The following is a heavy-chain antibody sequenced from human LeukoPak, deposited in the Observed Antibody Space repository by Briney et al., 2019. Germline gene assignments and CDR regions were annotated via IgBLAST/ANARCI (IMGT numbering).Heavy chain of an antibody. CDR2: ISGSGGST. CDR1: GITLSNYG. J-gene: IGHJ4*02. V-gene: IGHV3-23*01. D-gene: IGHD2-2*01. CDR3: AKDRVVVVPAAIGSHSDY. Sequence: GGSLRLSCAVSGITLSNYGMSWVRQAPGKGLEWVSAISGSGGSTYYADSVKGRFTISRDNSKNTLYLQMNSLRAEDTAVYYCAKDRVVVVPAAIGSHSDYWGQGTLVTVSS.